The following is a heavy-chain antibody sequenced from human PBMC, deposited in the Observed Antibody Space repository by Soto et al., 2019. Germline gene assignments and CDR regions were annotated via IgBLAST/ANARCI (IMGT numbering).Heavy chain of an antibody. CDR1: GGSISSSSYY. Sequence: SETLSLTCTVSGGSISSSSYYWGWIRQPPGKGLEWIGSIYYSGSTYYNPSLKSRVTISVDTSKNQFSLKLSSVTAADTAVYYCARGRTYYDFWSGYYRYYYYYGMDVWGQGTTVTVSS. CDR2: IYYSGST. J-gene: IGHJ6*02. V-gene: IGHV4-39*07. CDR3: ARGRTYYDFWSGYYRYYYYYGMDV. D-gene: IGHD3-3*01.